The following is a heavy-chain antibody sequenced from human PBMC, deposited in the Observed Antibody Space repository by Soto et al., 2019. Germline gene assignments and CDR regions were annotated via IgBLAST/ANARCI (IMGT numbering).Heavy chain of an antibody. V-gene: IGHV4-59*01. CDR2: VHDSWGS. CDR1: GGSISRYY. CDR3: ARDENYYDSSGYYYGLAY. D-gene: IGHD3-22*01. Sequence: SETLSLTCTVSGGSISRYYWSWIRQPPGKGLEWIGYVHDSWGSNYNPSLKSRVTISVDTSKNQFSLKLSSVTAADTAVYYCARDENYYDSSGYYYGLAYWGQGTLVTVSS. J-gene: IGHJ4*02.